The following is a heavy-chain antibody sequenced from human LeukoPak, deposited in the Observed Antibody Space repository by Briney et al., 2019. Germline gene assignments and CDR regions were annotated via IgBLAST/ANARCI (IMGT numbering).Heavy chain of an antibody. CDR3: AEDGWDYYDRSGYPNDY. CDR2: ISGSGGTT. D-gene: IGHD3-22*01. J-gene: IGHJ4*02. CDR1: GFTFSSYP. V-gene: IGHV3-23*01. Sequence: PGGSLRLSCAASGFTFSSYPMSWVRQAPGKGLEWVSSISGSGGTTYYADSVKGRFTISRDNSKNTLHLQMNSLRAEDTAVYYCAEDGWDYYDRSGYPNDYWGQGTLVTVSS.